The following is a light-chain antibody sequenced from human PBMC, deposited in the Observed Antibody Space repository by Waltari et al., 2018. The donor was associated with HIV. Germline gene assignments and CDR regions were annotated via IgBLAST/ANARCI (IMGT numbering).Light chain of an antibody. Sequence: QSALTQPASVSGSPGQSIAISCTGTNSHVGAYNHVSWYQHHPGKAPKLMIYNVTNRPSGVSDRFSGSKSGNTASLTITDLQTEDEADYFCSSYTSSNTLVFGTGAKVTVL. CDR3: SSYTSSNTLV. J-gene: IGLJ1*01. CDR2: NVT. V-gene: IGLV2-14*01. CDR1: NSHVGAYNH.